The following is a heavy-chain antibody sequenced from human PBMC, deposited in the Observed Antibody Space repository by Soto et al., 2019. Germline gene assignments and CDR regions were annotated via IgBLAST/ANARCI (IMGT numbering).Heavy chain of an antibody. CDR3: ARGFLEWLSPSFDY. Sequence: SXXVSCKASGYTFTSYGIGWLRQAPGQGPEWMGWISAYNGXTNYAQNLQGRVTMTTDTSTSTTYMELRSLRSDDTAVYYCARGFLEWLSPSFDYWGQGTLVTVSS. CDR2: ISAYNGXT. J-gene: IGHJ4*02. V-gene: IGHV1-18*01. D-gene: IGHD3-3*01. CDR1: GYTFTSYG.